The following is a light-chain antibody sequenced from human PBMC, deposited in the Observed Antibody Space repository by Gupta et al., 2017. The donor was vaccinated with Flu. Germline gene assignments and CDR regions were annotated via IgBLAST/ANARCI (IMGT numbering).Light chain of an antibody. V-gene: IGLV1-44*01. Sequence: QSVLTQPPSMSGTPGQRVTISCSGSSSNIGSNTVKWYQHLPGTAPKLLIYSNNPRPTGVPDRFSGSKSGTSASLAISGLQSEDEADYYCAAWDDSLNGPNYVFGTGTKVTVL. CDR3: AAWDDSLNGPNYV. CDR2: SNN. CDR1: SSNIGSNT. J-gene: IGLJ1*01.